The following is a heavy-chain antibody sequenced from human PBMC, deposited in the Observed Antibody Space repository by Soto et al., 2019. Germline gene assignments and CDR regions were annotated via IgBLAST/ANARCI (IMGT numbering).Heavy chain of an antibody. CDR1: GYTFTGYD. Sequence: QVQLVQSGAEVKKPGASVKVSCKASGYTFTGYDINWGRQATGQGLEWMGWMNPNSGNTGYAQKLQGRVTMTRNTAISTACMELSSLRSEDTAVYYCASEKTSCGMDVWGQGTTVTVSS. V-gene: IGHV1-8*01. CDR2: MNPNSGNT. J-gene: IGHJ6*02. CDR3: ASEKTSCGMDV.